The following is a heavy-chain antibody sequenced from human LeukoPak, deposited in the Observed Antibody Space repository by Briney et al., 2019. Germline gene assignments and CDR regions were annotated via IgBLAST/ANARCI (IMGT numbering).Heavy chain of an antibody. CDR2: IYSGGST. CDR3: ARVPVAGTFPIGYMDV. J-gene: IGHJ6*03. Sequence: GGPLRLSCAASGFTVSSNYMSWVRQAPGKGLGWVSVIYSGGSTYYADSVKGRLTLSRDNSKNTLYLQMNSLRAEDTAVYYCARVPVAGTFPIGYMDVWGKGTTVTVSS. D-gene: IGHD6-19*01. CDR1: GFTVSSNY. V-gene: IGHV3-53*01.